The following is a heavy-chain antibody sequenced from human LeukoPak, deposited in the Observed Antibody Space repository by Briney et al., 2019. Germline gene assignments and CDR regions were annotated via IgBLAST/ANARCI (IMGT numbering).Heavy chain of an antibody. CDR2: IFRTGTT. D-gene: IGHD1-26*01. Sequence: SETLSLTCAVSGVSISSPYWYSWVRQPPGKGLEWIGGIFRTGTTNYNPSLKSRVTISLDKSKNQFSLKLSSVTAADTAVYYCARHQAGANTFDYWGQGTLVTVSS. CDR3: ARHQAGANTFDY. J-gene: IGHJ4*02. CDR1: GVSISSPYW. V-gene: IGHV4-4*02.